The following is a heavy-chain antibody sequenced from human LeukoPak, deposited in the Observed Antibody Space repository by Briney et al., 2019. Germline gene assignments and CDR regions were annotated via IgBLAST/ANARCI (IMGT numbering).Heavy chain of an antibody. CDR1: GFSFSSYD. CDR3: ATSVAGTSMDAFDI. D-gene: IGHD6-19*01. CDR2: IQYDGREK. J-gene: IGHJ3*02. V-gene: IGHV3-30*02. Sequence: GGSLRLSCAASGFSFSSYDMHWVRQAPGKGLEWVAFIQYDGREKYYADSVKGRFTISRDNSKNTLYLQMNSLRAEDTAVYYCATSVAGTSMDAFDIWGQGTMVTVSS.